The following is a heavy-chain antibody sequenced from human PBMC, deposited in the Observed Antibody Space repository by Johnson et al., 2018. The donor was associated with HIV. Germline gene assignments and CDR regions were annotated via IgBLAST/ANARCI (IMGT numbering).Heavy chain of an antibody. CDR2: ISGSGGST. CDR3: VRDRGSGWDDAFDI. J-gene: IGHJ3*02. D-gene: IGHD6-19*01. CDR1: GFTFSSYA. V-gene: IGHV3-23*04. Sequence: MLLVESGGGLVQPGGSLRLSCAASGFTFSSYAMSWVRQAPGKGLEWVSAISGSGGSTYYADSVKGRFTISRDTSKNTLYLQMNSLRAEDTAVYYCVRDRGSGWDDAFDIWRQGTMVTVSS.